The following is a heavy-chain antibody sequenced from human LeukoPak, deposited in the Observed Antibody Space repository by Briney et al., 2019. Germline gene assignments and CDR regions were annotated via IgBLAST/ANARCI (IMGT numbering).Heavy chain of an antibody. CDR2: ISGSGGST. Sequence: GGSLRLSCAASGFIFSSYAMSWVRQAPGKGLEWVSSISGSGGSTYYADSVKGRFTISRDNSKNTLYLQMNSLRAEDTAVYYCAKDHRGVAAAGKDFDYWGQGTLVTVSS. J-gene: IGHJ4*02. D-gene: IGHD6-13*01. CDR1: GFIFSSYA. V-gene: IGHV3-23*01. CDR3: AKDHRGVAAAGKDFDY.